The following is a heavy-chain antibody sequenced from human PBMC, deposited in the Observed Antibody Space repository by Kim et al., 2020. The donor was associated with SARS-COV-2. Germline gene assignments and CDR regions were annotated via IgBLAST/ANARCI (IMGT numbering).Heavy chain of an antibody. CDR2: ISGSGGST. CDR1: GFTFSSYA. D-gene: IGHD3-3*01. CDR3: AKVGRDEATPDYYYYYGMDV. Sequence: GGSLRLSCAASGFTFSSYAMSWVRQAPGKGLEWVSAISGSGGSTYYADSVKGRFTITRDNSKNTLYLQMNSLRAEDTAVYYCAKVGRDEATPDYYYYYGMDVWGQGTTVTVSS. J-gene: IGHJ6*02. V-gene: IGHV3-23*01.